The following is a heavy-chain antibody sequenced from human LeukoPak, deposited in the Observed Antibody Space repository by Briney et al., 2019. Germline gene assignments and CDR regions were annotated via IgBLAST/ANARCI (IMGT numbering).Heavy chain of an antibody. D-gene: IGHD2-15*01. CDR3: ARAAVVVAATRGYYYYGMDV. CDR2: IYYSGST. J-gene: IGHJ6*02. CDR1: GGSVSGSYY. V-gene: IGHV4-61*01. Sequence: SETLSLTCTVSGGSVSGSYYWNWIRQPPGKGLEWIGYIYYSGSTNYNPSLKSRVTISVDTSKNQFSLKLSSVTAADTAVYYCARAAVVVAATRGYYYYGMDVWGQGTTVTVSS.